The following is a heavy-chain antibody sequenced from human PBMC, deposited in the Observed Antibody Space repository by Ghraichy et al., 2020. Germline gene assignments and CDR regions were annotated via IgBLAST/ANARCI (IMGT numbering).Heavy chain of an antibody. CDR2: IYSGGGT. D-gene: IGHD1-14*01. Sequence: LSLTCAASGFNVNNNFMTWVRQAPGKGLEWVSVIYSGGGTYYAYSVEGRFTISRDNSKNTLYLQMNSLRTEDTAVYYCARITDYFDYWGQGALVTVSS. J-gene: IGHJ4*02. CDR3: ARITDYFDY. CDR1: GFNVNNNF. V-gene: IGHV3-53*01.